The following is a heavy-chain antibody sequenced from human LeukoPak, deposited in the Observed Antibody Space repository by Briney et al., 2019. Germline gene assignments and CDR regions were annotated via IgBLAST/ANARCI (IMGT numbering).Heavy chain of an antibody. CDR2: IIPILGIA. CDR1: GGTFSSYA. Sequence: SVKVSCKASGGTFSSYAISWVRQAPGQGPEWMGRIIPILGIANYAQKFQGRVTITADKSTSTAYMELSSLRPEDTAVYYCARDLRVSDGAYYYYGMDVWGQGTTVTVSS. CDR3: ARDLRVSDGAYYYYGMDV. D-gene: IGHD2-8*01. J-gene: IGHJ6*02. V-gene: IGHV1-69*04.